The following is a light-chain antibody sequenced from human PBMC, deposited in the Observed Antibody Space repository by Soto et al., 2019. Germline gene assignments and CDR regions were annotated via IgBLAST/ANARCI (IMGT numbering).Light chain of an antibody. Sequence: LTQPPSASGSPGQSVTIPCTRTTSDVGGYDHVSWYQQHPGKAPKLMIYEVTKRPAGVPDRFSGSKSGNTASLTVSGLQAEDEADYYCSSDAGNYNYVFGTGTKATVL. V-gene: IGLV2-8*01. CDR3: SSDAGNYNYV. CDR1: TSDVGGYDH. CDR2: EVT. J-gene: IGLJ1*01.